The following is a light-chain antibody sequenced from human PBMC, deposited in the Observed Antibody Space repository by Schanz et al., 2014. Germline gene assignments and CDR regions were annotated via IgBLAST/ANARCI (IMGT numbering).Light chain of an antibody. CDR3: QQYNSYPLT. CDR1: RSISGN. V-gene: IGKV3D-15*01. CDR2: GAS. J-gene: IGKJ1*01. Sequence: EIVVTQSPATLALSPGERASLSCRASRSISGNLAWYQQKPGQAPRLLIYGASSRATGIPDRFSGSGSGTDFTLTISRLEPEDFATYYCQQYNSYPLTFGQGTKVEIK.